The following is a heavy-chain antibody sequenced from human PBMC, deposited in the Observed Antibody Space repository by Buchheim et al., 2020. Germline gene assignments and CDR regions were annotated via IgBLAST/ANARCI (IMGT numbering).Heavy chain of an antibody. V-gene: IGHV4-31*03. D-gene: IGHD4-17*01. CDR3: ARGYGHDYGDGIWFDP. J-gene: IGHJ5*02. Sequence: QVQLQESGPGLVKPSQTLSLTCTVSGGSISSGXYYWSWIRQHPGKGLEWIGYIYYSGSTYYNPSLKSRVXISVDTAKNQFSLKLSSVTAADTAVYYCARGYGHDYGDGIWFDPWGQGTL. CDR2: IYYSGST. CDR1: GGSISSGXYY.